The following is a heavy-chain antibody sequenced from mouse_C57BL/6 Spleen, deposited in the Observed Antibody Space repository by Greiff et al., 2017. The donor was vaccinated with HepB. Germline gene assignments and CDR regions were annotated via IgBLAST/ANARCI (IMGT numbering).Heavy chain of an antibody. V-gene: IGHV1-76*01. J-gene: IGHJ3*01. D-gene: IGHD1-1*01. CDR3: ARTLFSTPVVPFGY. CDR1: GYTFTDYY. Sequence: QVQLQQSGAELVRPGASVKLSCKASGYTFTDYYINWVKQRPGQGLEWIARIYPGSGNTYYNEKFKGKAKLTAEKSSSTAYMQLSSLTSEDSAVYFCARTLFSTPVVPFGYWGHGPMVTV. CDR2: IYPGSGNT.